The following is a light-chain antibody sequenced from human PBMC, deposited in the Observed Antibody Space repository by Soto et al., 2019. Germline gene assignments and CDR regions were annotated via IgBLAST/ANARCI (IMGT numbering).Light chain of an antibody. CDR1: QNIHTN. V-gene: IGKV3-15*01. CDR2: DAS. CDR3: QQSNNWPWT. Sequence: IVMTQSPATLSVSPGERATLSCRASQNIHTNLAWYQQKPGQAPRLLIYDASTRATGIPARFSGSGSGTEFTLTISSLQSEDFAVYYCQQSNNWPWTFGQGTKVDIK. J-gene: IGKJ1*01.